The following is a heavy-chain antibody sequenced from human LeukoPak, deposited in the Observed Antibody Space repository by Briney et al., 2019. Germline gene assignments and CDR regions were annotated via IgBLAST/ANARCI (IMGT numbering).Heavy chain of an antibody. Sequence: ASVKVSCKASAYTFTSYDINWVRQAPGQGVEWVGWMNPNSGNTGYAQKFQGRVTMTRNTSISTAYMELSSLRSEDTAVYYCARGAPGSYCSGGSCPYFDYWGQGTLISVSS. CDR2: MNPNSGNT. V-gene: IGHV1-8*01. J-gene: IGHJ4*02. CDR1: AYTFTSYD. D-gene: IGHD2-15*01. CDR3: ARGAPGSYCSGGSCPYFDY.